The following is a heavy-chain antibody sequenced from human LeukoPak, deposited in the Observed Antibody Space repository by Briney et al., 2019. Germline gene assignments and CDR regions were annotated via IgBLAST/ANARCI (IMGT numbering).Heavy chain of an antibody. J-gene: IGHJ5*02. D-gene: IGHD1-1*01. CDR3: AKIGQNGFSFDP. Sequence: ASETLSLTCAVYGGSLNGHYWSWIRQPPGKGLEWIGEGSERGGTKFNPSLKGRVAISADTSKNQFSLQLYSVTAADTAVYYCAKIGQNGFSFDPWGQGTLVTVSS. V-gene: IGHV4-34*01. CDR2: GSERGGT. CDR1: GGSLNGHY.